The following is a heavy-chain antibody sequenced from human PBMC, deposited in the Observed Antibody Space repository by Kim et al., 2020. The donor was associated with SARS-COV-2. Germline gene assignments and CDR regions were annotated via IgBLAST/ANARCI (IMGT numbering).Heavy chain of an antibody. J-gene: IGHJ6*02. CDR1: GGSVSGSDYH. Sequence: SETLSLTCTVSGGSVSGSDYHWSWIRQPPGRGLEWIGYIYYSGSTNYNPSLKSRVAISVDTSKNQFSLKLSSVTAADTAVYYCARDRSPFCSSTSCSGMDVWGQGTTVTVSS. D-gene: IGHD2-2*01. CDR3: ARDRSPFCSSTSCSGMDV. V-gene: IGHV4-61*08. CDR2: IYYSGST.